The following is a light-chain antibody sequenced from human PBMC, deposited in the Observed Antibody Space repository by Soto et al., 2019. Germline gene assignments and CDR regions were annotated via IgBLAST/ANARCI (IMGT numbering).Light chain of an antibody. J-gene: IGLJ2*01. V-gene: IGLV1-51*02. CDR2: EDN. Sequence: QSVLTQPSSVSAAPGQTVTISCSGGSSNIENKYVSWYQHFPGTAPKLLIYEDNNRPSGIPHRFSGSKTGTSANLGITGLQTGDEADYYCVTWDGNLSAGVFGGGTQRTVL. CDR1: SSNIENKY. CDR3: VTWDGNLSAGV.